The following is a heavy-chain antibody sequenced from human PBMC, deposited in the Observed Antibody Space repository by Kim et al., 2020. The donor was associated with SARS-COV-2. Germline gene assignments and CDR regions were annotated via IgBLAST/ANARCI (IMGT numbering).Heavy chain of an antibody. V-gene: IGHV3-23*03. Sequence: TYDANSGKGRFTIARDNSKNTLYLQMNSLRAEETAVYYCAKRRTYGDLGYWGQGPLVTVSS. D-gene: IGHD4-17*01. CDR3: AKRRTYGDLGY. J-gene: IGHJ4*02. CDR2: T.